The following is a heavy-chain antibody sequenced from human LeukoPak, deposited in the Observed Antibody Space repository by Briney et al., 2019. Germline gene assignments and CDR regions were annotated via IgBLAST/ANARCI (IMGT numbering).Heavy chain of an antibody. J-gene: IGHJ4*02. CDR1: GFTFSNYW. CDR3: ARVYYDSSGYYLFFDY. D-gene: IGHD3-22*01. Sequence: PGGSLRLSCAASGFTFSNYWMSWVRQAPGKGLEWVANIKQDGSEKYYVDSVKGRFTISRDNAKNSLYLQMNSLRAEDTAVYYCARVYYDSSGYYLFFDYWGQGTLVTVSS. V-gene: IGHV3-7*01. CDR2: IKQDGSEK.